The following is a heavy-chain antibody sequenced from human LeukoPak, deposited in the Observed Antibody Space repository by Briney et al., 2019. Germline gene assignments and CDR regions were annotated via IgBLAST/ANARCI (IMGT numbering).Heavy chain of an antibody. J-gene: IGHJ4*02. CDR1: GFTFSSYS. CDR3: AKDIGMATTDYFDY. Sequence: GGSLRLSCAASGFTFSSYSLNWVRQAPGKGLEWVSYISSSSTIYYADSVKGRFTISRDNAKNSLYLQMNSLRAEDTAVYYCAKDIGMATTDYFDYWGQGTLVTVSS. D-gene: IGHD5-24*01. CDR2: ISSSSTI. V-gene: IGHV3-48*04.